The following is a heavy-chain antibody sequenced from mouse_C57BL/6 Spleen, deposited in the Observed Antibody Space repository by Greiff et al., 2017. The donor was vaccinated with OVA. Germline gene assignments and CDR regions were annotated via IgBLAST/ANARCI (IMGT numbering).Heavy chain of an antibody. D-gene: IGHD1-1*01. CDR3: TTGVAEGYAMDY. CDR2: IDPEDGDT. CDR1: GFNIKDYY. V-gene: IGHV14-1*01. J-gene: IGHJ4*01. Sequence: EVQLQQSGAELVRPGASVKLSCTASGFNIKDYYMHWVKQRPEQGLEWIGRIDPEDGDTEYAPKFQGKATMTADTSSNTAYLQLSSLTSEDTAVYYCTTGVAEGYAMDYWGQGTSVTVSS.